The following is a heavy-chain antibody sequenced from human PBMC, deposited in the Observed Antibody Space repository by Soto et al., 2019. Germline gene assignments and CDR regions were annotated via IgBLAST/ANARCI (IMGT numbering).Heavy chain of an antibody. D-gene: IGHD3-10*01. J-gene: IGHJ6*02. CDR1: GFTRTKAS. CDR3: TTAPFSFITLPGTSFLIGMDV. CDR2: IKSNADGGAT. Sequence: PGGSLRLSCAASGFTRTKASMSWVRQAPGKGLEWVGHIKSNADGGATDYAAPVKGRFTVSRDDSRNTLYLQLNSLKTEDTAVYYCTTAPFSFITLPGTSFLIGMDVWGQGTTVTVS. V-gene: IGHV3-15*01.